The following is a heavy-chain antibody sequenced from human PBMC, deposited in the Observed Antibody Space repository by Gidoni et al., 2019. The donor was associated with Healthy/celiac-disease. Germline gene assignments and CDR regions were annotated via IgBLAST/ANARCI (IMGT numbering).Heavy chain of an antibody. CDR1: GYTFPSYD. V-gene: IGHV1-8*02. Sequence: QVQLVQSGAEVKKPGASVKVSCKASGYTFPSYDSNWVRQATGQGLEWMGWMNPTSGNTGYAQTFQGRVTMTRNTSISTAYMELSSLRSEDTAVYYCSIPPGSGSGPYYYYGMDVWGQGTTVTVSS. D-gene: IGHD3-10*01. CDR3: SIPPGSGSGPYYYYGMDV. CDR2: MNPTSGNT. J-gene: IGHJ6*02.